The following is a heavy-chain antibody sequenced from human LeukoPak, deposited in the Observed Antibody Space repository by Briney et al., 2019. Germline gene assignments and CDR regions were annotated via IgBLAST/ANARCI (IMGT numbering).Heavy chain of an antibody. CDR2: ISAYNGNT. J-gene: IGHJ3*02. V-gene: IGHV1-18*04. D-gene: IGHD6-19*01. CDR1: GYTFTSYG. Sequence: GASVKVSCKASGYTFTSYGISWVRQAPGQGLEWMGWISAYNGNTNYAQKLQGRVTMTTDTSTSTAYMQLRSLRSDDTAVYYCARDPSSGWRDAFDIWGQRTMVTVSS. CDR3: ARDPSSGWRDAFDI.